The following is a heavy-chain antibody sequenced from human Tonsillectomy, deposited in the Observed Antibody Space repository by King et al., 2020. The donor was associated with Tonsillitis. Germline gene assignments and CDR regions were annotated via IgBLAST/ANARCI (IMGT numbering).Heavy chain of an antibody. Sequence: VQLQESGPGLVKPSQTLSLTCTVSGDSIDSGSHYWGWIRQPPGKGLEFIGRIFSSGHTNYNPSLKSRVTLSVDTSKNQFSLKLTSVTAADTAVYYCARVMSWYENWFDPWGQGTLVTVSS. CDR3: ARVMSWYENWFDP. CDR1: GDSIDSGSHY. V-gene: IGHV4-61*02. J-gene: IGHJ5*02. CDR2: IFSSGHT. D-gene: IGHD6-13*01.